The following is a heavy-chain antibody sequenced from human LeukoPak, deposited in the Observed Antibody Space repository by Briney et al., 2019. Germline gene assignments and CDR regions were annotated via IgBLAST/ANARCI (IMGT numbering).Heavy chain of an antibody. CDR2: IRSKTYAGTT. Sequence: PGGSLRLSCTASGFTFGDYAMSWVRQAPGKGLEWVSFIRSKTYAGTTEYAASVKGRFTISRDDSKSIAYLQMNSLKTEDTAVYYCTRDTDSSGYYLDWGQGTLVSVSS. CDR1: GFTFGDYA. V-gene: IGHV3-49*04. CDR3: TRDTDSSGYYLD. J-gene: IGHJ4*02. D-gene: IGHD3-22*01.